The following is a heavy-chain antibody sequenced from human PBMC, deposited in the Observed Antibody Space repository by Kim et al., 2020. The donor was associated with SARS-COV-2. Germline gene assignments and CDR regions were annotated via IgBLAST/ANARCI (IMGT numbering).Heavy chain of an antibody. Sequence: GGSLRLSCAASGFTFSSYAMHWVRQAPGKGLEWVAVISYDGSNKYYADSVKGRFTISRDNSKNTLYLQMNSLRAEDTAVYYCARAHRYFDWPHYYGMDVWGQGTTVTVSS. CDR2: ISYDGSNK. D-gene: IGHD3-9*01. CDR1: GFTFSSYA. V-gene: IGHV3-30-3*01. J-gene: IGHJ6*02. CDR3: ARAHRYFDWPHYYGMDV.